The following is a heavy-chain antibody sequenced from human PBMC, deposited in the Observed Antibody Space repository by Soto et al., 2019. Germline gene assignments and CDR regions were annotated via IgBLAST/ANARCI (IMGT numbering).Heavy chain of an antibody. CDR1: GCSIISSSYY. Sequence: SETLSLTCTVSGCSIISSSYYWGWIRQPPGKGLEWIGSIYYTASTYYNPSLKSRVSISVDTSKNQFFLNLSSVTAADTAVYYCASTLSILAEAGIYNYFECWGQGTLVTVSS. D-gene: IGHD6-13*01. CDR2: IYYTAST. J-gene: IGHJ4*02. CDR3: ASTLSILAEAGIYNYFEC. V-gene: IGHV4-39*01.